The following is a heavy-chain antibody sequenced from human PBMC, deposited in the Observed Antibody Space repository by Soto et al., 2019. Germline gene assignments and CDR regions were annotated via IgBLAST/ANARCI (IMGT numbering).Heavy chain of an antibody. Sequence: VQLVESGGGLVQPGGSLRLSCAASGFTFSDHYMDWVRQAPGKGLEWVGRTRNKANDYTTEYAASVKGRFTVSRDDSKNSLYLQMNSLRPEDTAVYYCARGPGYSYGYRYFDLWGRGTLVTVSS. D-gene: IGHD5-18*01. CDR1: GFTFSDHY. J-gene: IGHJ2*01. CDR3: ARGPGYSYGYRYFDL. CDR2: TRNKANDYTT. V-gene: IGHV3-72*01.